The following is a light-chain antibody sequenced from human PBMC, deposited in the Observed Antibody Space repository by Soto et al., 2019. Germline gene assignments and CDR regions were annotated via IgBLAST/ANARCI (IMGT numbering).Light chain of an antibody. CDR2: DVS. V-gene: IGLV2-14*01. CDR1: SSDAGGYNY. J-gene: IGLJ1*01. Sequence: QSVLTQPAYVSGSPGESITISCTGTSSDAGGYNYVSWYQQHPGKAPKFMIYDVSNRPSGVSNRFSGSKSGNTASLTISGLQAEDEADYYCCTYTTSNTRQIVFGTGTKVTVL. CDR3: CTYTTSNTRQIV.